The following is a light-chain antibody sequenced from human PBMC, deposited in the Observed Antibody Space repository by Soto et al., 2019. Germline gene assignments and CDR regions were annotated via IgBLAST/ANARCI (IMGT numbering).Light chain of an antibody. J-gene: IGLJ2*01. Sequence: QSVLTQPASVSGSPGQSITISCTGTSSDVGDYNYVSWYQQHPGKAPKLMISGVNNRPSGVSNRFSGSKSGNTASLTISGLQAEDEADYYCSSYTSSITVVFGGGTQLT. CDR3: SSYTSSITVV. V-gene: IGLV2-14*01. CDR2: GVN. CDR1: SSDVGDYNY.